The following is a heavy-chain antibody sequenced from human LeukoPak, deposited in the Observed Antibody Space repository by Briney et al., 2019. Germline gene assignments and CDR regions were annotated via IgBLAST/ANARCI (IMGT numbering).Heavy chain of an antibody. CDR3: AREDSSGCFDY. D-gene: IGHD3-22*01. CDR2: IRYDGSHK. V-gene: IGHV3-30*02. J-gene: IGHJ4*02. Sequence: GGSLRLSCAASGFTFSNYGVHWVRQAPGKGLEWVAFIRYDGSHKYYADSVKGRFTISRDNSKNTLYLQMNSLRAEDTAVYYCAREDSSGCFDYWGQGTLVTVSS. CDR1: GFTFSNYG.